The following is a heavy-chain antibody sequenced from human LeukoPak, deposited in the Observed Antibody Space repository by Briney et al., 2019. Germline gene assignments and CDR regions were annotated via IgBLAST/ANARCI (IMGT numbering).Heavy chain of an antibody. CDR3: ARDPSNTSGWYAWADY. V-gene: IGHV1-18*01. CDR2: ISAYNGDT. J-gene: IGHJ4*02. CDR1: GFTFTRYG. D-gene: IGHD6-19*01. Sequence: GASVKVSCKASGFTFTRYGISWVRPAPGQGLEWMGWISAYNGDTKYAQKFQDRLTMTTETSTSAAYMELTSLRSDDTAVYYCARDPSNTSGWYAWADYWGQGTLVTVSS.